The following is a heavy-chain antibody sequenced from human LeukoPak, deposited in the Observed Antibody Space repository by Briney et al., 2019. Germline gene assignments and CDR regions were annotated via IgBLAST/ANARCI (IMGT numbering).Heavy chain of an antibody. V-gene: IGHV1-69*04. CDR3: ARVPTLLGTYYYGMDV. J-gene: IGHJ6*02. CDR1: GGTFSSYA. D-gene: IGHD3-10*01. CDR2: IIPILGIA. Sequence: ASVKVSCKASGGTFSSYAISWVRQAPGQGLEWMGRIIPILGIANYAQKFQGRVTITADKSTSTAYMELSSLRSEDTAVYYCARVPTLLGTYYYGMDVWGQGTTVTVSS.